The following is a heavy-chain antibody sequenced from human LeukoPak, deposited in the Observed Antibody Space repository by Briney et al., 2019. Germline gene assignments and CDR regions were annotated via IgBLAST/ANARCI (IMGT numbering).Heavy chain of an antibody. CDR1: AFTFNNYA. Sequence: GGSLRLPCAASAFTFNNYAMNWVRQAPGKGLEWVSAISGSGGSTYYADSVKGRFTVSRDNSKNTLYLQMNSLRADDTAVYYCAKDRAIGIIGAAFDIWGQGTMVTVSS. J-gene: IGHJ3*02. CDR3: AKDRAIGIIGAAFDI. CDR2: ISGSGGST. D-gene: IGHD1-1*01. V-gene: IGHV3-23*01.